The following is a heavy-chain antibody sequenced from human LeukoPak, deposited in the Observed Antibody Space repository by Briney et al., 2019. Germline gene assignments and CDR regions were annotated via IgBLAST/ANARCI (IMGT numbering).Heavy chain of an antibody. CDR3: ARVPPYYGSGSYLDPYFDY. Sequence: PGRSLRLSCAASGFTFSSYAMHWVRQAPGKGLEWVAVISYDGSNKYYADSVKGRFTISRDNSKNTLYLQMNSLRAEDTAVYYCARVPPYYGSGSYLDPYFDYWGQGTLVTVSS. CDR2: ISYDGSNK. V-gene: IGHV3-30-3*01. J-gene: IGHJ4*02. D-gene: IGHD3-10*01. CDR1: GFTFSSYA.